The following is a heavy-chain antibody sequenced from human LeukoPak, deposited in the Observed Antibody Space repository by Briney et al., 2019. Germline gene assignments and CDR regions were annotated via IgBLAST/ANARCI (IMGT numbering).Heavy chain of an antibody. CDR1: GFIFSNYG. V-gene: IGHV3-30*02. Sequence: GGSLRLSCGASGFIFSNYGMHWVRQAPGKGLGWVAFIKHDESKIHYVDSVKGRFTIYRDTAKNTLCLQMKRLGVEDTAEYYSAKESATFHSLGTSFDQWGQGTLAAVSS. J-gene: IGHJ4*02. D-gene: IGHD3-16*01. CDR3: AKESATFHSLGTSFDQ. CDR2: IKHDESKI.